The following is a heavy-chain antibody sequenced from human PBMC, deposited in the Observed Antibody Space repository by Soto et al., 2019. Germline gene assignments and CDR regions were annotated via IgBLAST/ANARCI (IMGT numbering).Heavy chain of an antibody. CDR3: AKDLDAAYDFWSGYSYSRFDY. J-gene: IGHJ4*02. V-gene: IGHV3-23*01. CDR2: ISGSGGST. D-gene: IGHD3-3*01. Sequence: GGSLRLSCAASGFTFSSYAMSWVRQAPGKGLEWVSAISGSGGSTYYADSVKGRFTISRDNSKNTLYLQMNSLRAEDTAVYYCAKDLDAAYDFWSGYSYSRFDYWGQGTLVTVSS. CDR1: GFTFSSYA.